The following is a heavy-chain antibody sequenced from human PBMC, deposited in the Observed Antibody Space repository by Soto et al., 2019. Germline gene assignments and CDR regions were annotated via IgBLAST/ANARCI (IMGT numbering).Heavy chain of an antibody. J-gene: IGHJ4*02. CDR1: GFTFSSYG. D-gene: IGHD3-3*01. CDR3: ARGYDFWSGYYMNYFDY. CDR2: IWYDGSNK. V-gene: IGHV3-33*01. Sequence: GGSLRLSCAASGFTFSSYGMHWVRQAPGKGLEWVAVIWYDGSNKYYADSVKGRFTISRDNSKNTLYLQMNSLRAEDTAVYYCARGYDFWSGYYMNYFDYWGQGTLVTVSS.